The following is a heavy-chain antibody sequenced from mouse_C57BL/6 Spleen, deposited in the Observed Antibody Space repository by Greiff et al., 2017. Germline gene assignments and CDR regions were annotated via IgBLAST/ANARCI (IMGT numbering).Heavy chain of an antibody. CDR3: ARHNDYGKDRYAMDY. D-gene: IGHD2-4*01. CDR1: GFTFSSYG. J-gene: IGHJ4*01. V-gene: IGHV5-6*01. Sequence: VQLVESGGDLVTPGGSLKLSCAASGFTFSSYGMSWVRQTPDKRLEWVATISSGGSYTYYPDSVKGRFTIFRDNAKNTLYLQMSSLKSEDTAMYYCARHNDYGKDRYAMDYWGQGTSVSVSS. CDR2: ISSGGSYT.